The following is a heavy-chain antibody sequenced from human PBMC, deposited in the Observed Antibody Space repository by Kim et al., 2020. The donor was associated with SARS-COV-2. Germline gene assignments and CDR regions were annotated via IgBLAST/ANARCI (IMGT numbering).Heavy chain of an antibody. CDR1: GFTFSRYA. V-gene: IGHV3-23*01. D-gene: IGHD6-13*01. CDR2: ITGGGTGT. J-gene: IGHJ5*02. Sequence: GGSLRLSCAASGFTFSRYAVTWVRQAPGKGLEWVSTITGGGTGTYYVATVKSRFTISRDNSKNTLHLQMNSLTAEDTAVYYCAKGRAAGAVDLFDLWGQGTRDTVPS. CDR3: AKGRAAGAVDLFDL.